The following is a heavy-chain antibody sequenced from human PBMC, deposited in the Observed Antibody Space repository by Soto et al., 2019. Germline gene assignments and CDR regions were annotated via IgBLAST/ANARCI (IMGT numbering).Heavy chain of an antibody. CDR1: GFTFSSYA. CDR3: ARVARGASFPCDY. CDR2: ISYDGSNK. V-gene: IGHV3-30-3*01. J-gene: IGHJ4*02. Sequence: QVQLVESGGGVVQPGRSLRLSCAASGFTFSSYAMHWVRQAPGEGLEWVAVISYDGSNKYYADSVKGRFTISRDNSKNTLYLQMNSLRAEDTAVYYCARVARGASFPCDYWVQGTLVTVSS. D-gene: IGHD3-10*01.